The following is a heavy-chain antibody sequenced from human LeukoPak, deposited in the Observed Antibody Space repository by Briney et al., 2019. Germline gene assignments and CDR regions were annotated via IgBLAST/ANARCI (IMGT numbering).Heavy chain of an antibody. CDR3: ARGPFGNCGGGPCHFRDIDNWYDP. Sequence: GASVKVSCKASGYTFTTYDINWVRQAAGQGFEWMEWMNPKSGDAGYADKFQGRVAITRDTSINTAYLESSALTSDDTAVYYCARGPFGNCGGGPCHFRDIDNWYDPWGQGTLVTVSS. D-gene: IGHD2-21*01. J-gene: IGHJ5*02. CDR1: GYTFTTYD. CDR2: MNPKSGDA. V-gene: IGHV1-8*03.